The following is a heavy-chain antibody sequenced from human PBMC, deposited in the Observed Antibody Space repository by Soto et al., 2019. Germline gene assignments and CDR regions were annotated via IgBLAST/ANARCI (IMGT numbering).Heavy chain of an antibody. Sequence: QVQLVESGGGVVQPGRSLRLSCVASGFSFSTHGMHWVRQAPGEGLEWVAVVDTANAYYADSVKGRFTISRDNSKNTLYLQMNSLRVEDTAVYYCAGEDFSTAYGCFDYWGQGTLVTVSS. V-gene: IGHV3-33*01. D-gene: IGHD3-9*01. CDR1: GFSFSTHG. J-gene: IGHJ4*02. CDR2: VDTANA. CDR3: AGEDFSTAYGCFDY.